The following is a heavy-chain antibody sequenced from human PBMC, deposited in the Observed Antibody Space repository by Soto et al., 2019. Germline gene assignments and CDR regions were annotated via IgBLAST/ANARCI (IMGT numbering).Heavy chain of an antibody. D-gene: IGHD4-17*01. V-gene: IGHV1-3*01. J-gene: IGHJ6*02. CDR2: INAGNGNT. CDR1: GYTFTSYA. Sequence: QVQLVQSGAEVKKPGASVKVSCKASGYTFTSYAMHWVRQAPGQRLEWMGWINAGNGNTKYSQKFQGRVSITRDTSASTADMEPSSLRSEDTAVYYCARDTAPSDVWGQGATVTVSS. CDR3: ARDTAPSDV.